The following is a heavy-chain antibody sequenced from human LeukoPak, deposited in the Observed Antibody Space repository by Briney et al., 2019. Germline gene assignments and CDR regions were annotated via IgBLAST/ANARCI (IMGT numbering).Heavy chain of an antibody. CDR2: MNPNTGNT. Sequence: ASVKVSCKASGYTFTSNDINWVRQAPGQGLEWMGWMNPNTGNTAYAQKFQGRVTMTRDTSISTANMELSSLRSEDTAVYYCAKVTTIRNNWFDPWGQGTLVTVSS. CDR3: AKVTTIRNNWFDP. D-gene: IGHD4-11*01. CDR1: GYTFTSND. V-gene: IGHV1-8*01. J-gene: IGHJ5*02.